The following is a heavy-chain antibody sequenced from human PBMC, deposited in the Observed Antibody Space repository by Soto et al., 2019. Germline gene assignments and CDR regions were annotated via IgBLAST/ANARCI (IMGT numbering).Heavy chain of an antibody. D-gene: IGHD7-27*01. CDR1: GYKFTTYG. Sequence: QVQLLQSGAEVKKPGASVKVSCKASGYKFTTYGITWVRQAPGQGLEWLGGISTYNGNTDYAQNFQDRVTMTTETSTSTAYLEVRSLTSDDTAVYFCARGLGTNGLDVWGQGTTVTVSS. V-gene: IGHV1-18*04. CDR2: ISTYNGNT. CDR3: ARGLGTNGLDV. J-gene: IGHJ6*02.